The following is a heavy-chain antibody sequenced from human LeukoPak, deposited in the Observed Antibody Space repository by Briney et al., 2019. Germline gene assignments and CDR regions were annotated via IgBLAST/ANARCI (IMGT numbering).Heavy chain of an antibody. CDR1: GFTLSHTW. CDR2: IKSETEGGTT. Sequence: GSLRLSCAASGFTLSHTWMHWVRQAPGKGLEWVGRIKSETEGGTTGYAAPVKGRFAISRDDSKNTLYLQMNSLKTEDTAVYYCTTEIPTQLGYCTNGVCYSITDYWGQGALVTVSS. J-gene: IGHJ4*02. CDR3: TTEIPTQLGYCTNGVCYSITDY. V-gene: IGHV3-15*01. D-gene: IGHD2-8*01.